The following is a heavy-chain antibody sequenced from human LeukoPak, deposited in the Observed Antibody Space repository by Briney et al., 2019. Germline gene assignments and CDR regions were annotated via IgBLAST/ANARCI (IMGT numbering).Heavy chain of an antibody. J-gene: IGHJ4*02. CDR3: ARHPYSSSWFNY. V-gene: IGHV4-39*01. CDR2: IFYSGST. CDR1: GGSISSTSYY. D-gene: IGHD6-13*01. Sequence: SATLSLTCSVSGGSISSTSYYWGWIRQPPGKGLEWIGSIFYSGSTFYNPSLKSRVTISVDTSKNQLSLKLNSVTAADTAVYYCARHPYSSSWFNYWGPGTLVTVSS.